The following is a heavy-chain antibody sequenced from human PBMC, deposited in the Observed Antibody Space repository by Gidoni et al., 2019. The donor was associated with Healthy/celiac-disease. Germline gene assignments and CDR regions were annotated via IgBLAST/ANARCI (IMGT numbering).Heavy chain of an antibody. V-gene: IGHV4-39*01. CDR3: ARQAGRYFDWQWFDP. J-gene: IGHJ5*02. CDR1: GGSISSSSYY. D-gene: IGHD3-9*01. CDR2: IYYSGST. Sequence: QLQLQASGPGLVKPSETLSLTCTVSGGSISSSSYYWGWIRQPPGKGLEWIGSIYYSGSTYYNPSLKSRVTISVDTSKNQFSLKLSSVTAADTAVYYCARQAGRYFDWQWFDPWGQGTLVTVSS.